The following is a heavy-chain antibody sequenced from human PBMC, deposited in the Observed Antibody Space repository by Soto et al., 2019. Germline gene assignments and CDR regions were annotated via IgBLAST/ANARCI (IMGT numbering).Heavy chain of an antibody. CDR2: ISYDGNYI. CDR3: AKGILSATIGPYAMDV. J-gene: IGHJ6*02. CDR1: GFAFISYA. Sequence: GSLRLSGEASGFAFISYAMHWVRQAAGKGLEWVGVISYDGNYIYYADSVKGRFTISRDNSKNTLYVQVKSLRPEDTAVYYCAKGILSATIGPYAMDVWGQGTTVTVSS. V-gene: IGHV3-30*02. D-gene: IGHD3-16*01.